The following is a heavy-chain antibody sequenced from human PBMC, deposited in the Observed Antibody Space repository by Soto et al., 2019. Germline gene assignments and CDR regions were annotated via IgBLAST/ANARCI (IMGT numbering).Heavy chain of an antibody. CDR2: VSFDGMDH. V-gene: IGHV3-30*18. CDR3: AKDHASGPSFYYYMDV. CDR1: GFTFSNFG. J-gene: IGHJ6*03. D-gene: IGHD6-13*01. Sequence: GGSLRLSCVASGFTFSNFGIHWVRQAPGKGLEWLAVVSFDGMDHYSADSVKGRFTISSDMSNSTVSLQMNNLRPEDSALYYCAKDHASGPSFYYYMDVWGSGTTVTVSS.